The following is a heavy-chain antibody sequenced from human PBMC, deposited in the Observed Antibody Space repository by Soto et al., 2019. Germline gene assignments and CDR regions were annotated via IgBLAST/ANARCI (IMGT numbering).Heavy chain of an antibody. Sequence: PWGSLRLSCAASGFTFISNSIICVRHSPWKWLEWVAYISGTSNHIYYADSVRGRFTISRDNSKNSVFLQMNGLRAEDTAIYYCARLVGAYQHYLDYWGQGTLVTVSS. J-gene: IGHJ4*02. CDR3: ARLVGAYQHYLDY. CDR2: ISGTSNHI. D-gene: IGHD1-26*01. V-gene: IGHV3-21*01. CDR1: GFTFISNS.